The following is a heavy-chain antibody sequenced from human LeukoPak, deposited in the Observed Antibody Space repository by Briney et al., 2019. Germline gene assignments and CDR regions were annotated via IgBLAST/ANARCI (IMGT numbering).Heavy chain of an antibody. CDR2: ISSSSSYI. V-gene: IGHV3-21*01. J-gene: IGHJ4*02. CDR1: GFTFSSYS. D-gene: IGHD4-17*01. CDR3: AGGGVHDYGDYVTDY. Sequence: PGGSLRLSCAASGFTFSSYSMNWVRQAPGKGLEWVSSISSSSSYIYYADSVKGRFTISRDNAKNSLYLQMNSLRAEDTAVYYCAGGGVHDYGDYVTDYWGQGTLVTVSS.